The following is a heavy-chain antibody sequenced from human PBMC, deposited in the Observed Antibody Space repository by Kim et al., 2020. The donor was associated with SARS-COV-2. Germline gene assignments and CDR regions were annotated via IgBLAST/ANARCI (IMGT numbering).Heavy chain of an antibody. V-gene: IGHV4-31*03. CDR3: ARATGSCWNYYYYYGMDG. Sequence: SETLSLTCTVSGGSISSGGYYWSWIRQHPGKGLEWIGYIYYSGSTYYNPSLKSRVTISVDTSKNQFSLKLSSVTAADTAVYYCARATGSCWNYYYYYGMDGWVQGTTVTVSS. CDR1: GGSISSGGYY. J-gene: IGHJ6*02. CDR2: IYYSGST. D-gene: IGHD6-13*01.